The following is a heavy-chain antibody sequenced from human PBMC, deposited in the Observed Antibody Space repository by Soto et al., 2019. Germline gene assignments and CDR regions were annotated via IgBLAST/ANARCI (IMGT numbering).Heavy chain of an antibody. CDR3: ARSGWELHDAFDI. CDR2: ISSSSSYI. CDR1: GFTFSSYS. V-gene: IGHV3-21*01. D-gene: IGHD2-15*01. J-gene: IGHJ3*02. Sequence: GGSLRLSCAASGFTFSSYSMNWVRQAPGKGLEWVSSISSSSSYIYYADSVKGRFTISRDNAKNSLHLQMNSLRAEDTAVYYCARSGWELHDAFDIWGQGTMVTVSS.